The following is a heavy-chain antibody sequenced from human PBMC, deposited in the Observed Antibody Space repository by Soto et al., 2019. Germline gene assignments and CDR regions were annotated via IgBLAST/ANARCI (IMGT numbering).Heavy chain of an antibody. CDR1: GFTISGAW. V-gene: IGHV3-15*07. D-gene: IGHD1-26*01. J-gene: IGHJ4*02. Sequence: EVQLVESGGGLVKPGGSLRLSCAASGFTISGAWMNWVRQAPGKGLEWVGRIKTKAQGETTDYAAPVKGRFTISRDDSENTLSLQMSSRKIEDTAVYFCTTGSVEGYWGQGTLVTVSS. CDR3: TTGSVEGY. CDR2: IKTKAQGETT.